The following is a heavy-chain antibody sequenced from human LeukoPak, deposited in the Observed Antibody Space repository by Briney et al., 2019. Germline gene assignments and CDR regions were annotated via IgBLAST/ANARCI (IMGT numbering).Heavy chain of an antibody. Sequence: PGGSLRLSCVASGFSFSTYGMHWVRQTPGKGLEWVAVISYDGSNKYYADSVKGRFTISRDNSKNTLYLQMNSLRAEDTAVYYCAKEYPLYSSSSAVFDYWGQGTLVTVSS. CDR1: GFSFSTYG. J-gene: IGHJ4*02. D-gene: IGHD6-13*01. CDR2: ISYDGSNK. CDR3: AKEYPLYSSSSAVFDY. V-gene: IGHV3-30*18.